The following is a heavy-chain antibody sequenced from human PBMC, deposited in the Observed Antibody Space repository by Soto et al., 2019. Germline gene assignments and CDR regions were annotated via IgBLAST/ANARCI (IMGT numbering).Heavy chain of an antibody. CDR2: ISSSSSYI. V-gene: IGHV3-21*01. Sequence: GSLRLSGAASGFTFSGYSMNWVRQAPGKGLEWVSSISSSSSYIYYADSVKGRFTISRDNAKKSLYLQMNSLRAEDTAVYYCARDAYSGSRNWFDPWGQGTLVTVSS. J-gene: IGHJ5*02. CDR1: GFTFSGYS. D-gene: IGHD1-26*01. CDR3: ARDAYSGSRNWFDP.